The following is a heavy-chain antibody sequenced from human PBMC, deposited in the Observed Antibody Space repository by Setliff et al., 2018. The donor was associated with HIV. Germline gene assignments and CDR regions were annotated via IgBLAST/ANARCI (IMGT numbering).Heavy chain of an antibody. J-gene: IGHJ4*02. CDR1: GFTFHDYT. CDR2: VTWDGGTT. CDR3: ARSTYYYDRSGYKAYYFDY. V-gene: IGHV3-43*01. D-gene: IGHD3-22*01. Sequence: PGGSLRLSCAASGFTFHDYTMQWVRQAPGKGLEWVALVTWDGGTTKYAESVKGRFTISRDNSKNSLYLQSNSLRTEDTAVYYCARSTYYYDRSGYKAYYFDYWGQRALVTVSS.